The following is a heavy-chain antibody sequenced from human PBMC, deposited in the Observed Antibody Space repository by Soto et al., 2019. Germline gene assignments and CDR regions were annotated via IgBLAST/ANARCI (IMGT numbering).Heavy chain of an antibody. D-gene: IGHD5-12*01. CDR2: IFSSGST. V-gene: IGHV4-4*07. Sequence: ASETLSLTCTVSGGSINTFYWSWVRQPAGKGLEWIGRIFSSGSTSFNPSLESRVAMSVDTSKNHFSLNLSSVTAADMAVYYCAREGSYSAYNFAHGIQLWSFDYWGQGTLVTVSS. CDR3: AREGSYSAYNFAHGIQLWSFDY. CDR1: GGSINTFY. J-gene: IGHJ4*02.